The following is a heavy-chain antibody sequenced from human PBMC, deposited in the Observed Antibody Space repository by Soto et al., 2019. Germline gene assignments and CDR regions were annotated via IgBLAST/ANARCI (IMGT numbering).Heavy chain of an antibody. J-gene: IGHJ6*02. D-gene: IGHD1-26*01. CDR2: TYYRSKWYN. V-gene: IGHV6-1*01. CDR3: AKLNLVGAASAYYYYYGMDV. Sequence: SQTLSLTCAISGDSVSSNSAASNWIRQSPSRGLEWLGRTYYRSKWYNDYAVSVKSRITINPDTSKNQFSLQLNSVTPEDTAVYYCAKLNLVGAASAYYYYYGMDVWGQGTTVTVSS. CDR1: GDSVSSNSAA.